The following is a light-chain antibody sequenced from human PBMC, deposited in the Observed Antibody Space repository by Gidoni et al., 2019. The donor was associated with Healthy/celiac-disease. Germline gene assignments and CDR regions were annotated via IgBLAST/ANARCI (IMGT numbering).Light chain of an antibody. CDR1: QGISSW. CDR3: QQATSFPP. J-gene: IGKJ5*01. Sequence: DIQMSQSPSSVSASVGDRVTITCRAIQGISSWLAWYQQKPGNAPTLLIYAASSLQSGVPSRFSGSGSGPDFTLPISSLLPEDFATYYCQQATSFPPFGQGTRLEIK. CDR2: AAS. V-gene: IGKV1D-12*01.